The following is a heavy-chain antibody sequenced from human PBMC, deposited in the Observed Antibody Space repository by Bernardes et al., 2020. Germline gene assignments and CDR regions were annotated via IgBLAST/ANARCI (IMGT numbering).Heavy chain of an antibody. CDR3: ARDLSVVVPGAGYLRGGMDV. J-gene: IGHJ6*04. Sequence: GGSLRLSCAASGFTFSSYGMHWVRQAPGKGLEWVAVIWYDGSNKYYADSVKGRFTISRDNSKNTLYLQMNSLRAEDTAVYYCARDLSVVVPGAGYLRGGMDVWGKGTTVTVSS. V-gene: IGHV3-33*01. CDR1: GFTFSSYG. CDR2: IWYDGSNK. D-gene: IGHD2-2*01.